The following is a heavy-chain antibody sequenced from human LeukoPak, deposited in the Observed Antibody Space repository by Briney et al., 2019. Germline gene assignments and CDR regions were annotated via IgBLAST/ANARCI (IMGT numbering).Heavy chain of an antibody. CDR3: ARGGAGLAAAWYNLDY. CDR1: AGSISGYY. CDR2: IYYSGTT. D-gene: IGHD1-1*01. J-gene: IGHJ4*02. V-gene: IGHV4-59*01. Sequence: SKTLSLTCIVPAGSISGYYWSWIRQPPGKGLEWIGYIYYSGTTNYNPSLKSRVSISVDTSKNQLSLRLTSVTAADTAVYYCARGGAGLAAAWYNLDYWGQGTLVTVSS.